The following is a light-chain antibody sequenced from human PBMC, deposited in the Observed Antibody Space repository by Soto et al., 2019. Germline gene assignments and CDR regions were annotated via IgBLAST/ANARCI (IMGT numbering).Light chain of an antibody. Sequence: EIVMTQSPATLSVSPGERATLSCRASQSVSSYLACYQQKPGQGPRLLIYDAYNSATGIPPSFSGSGSGTDFTLTISSLEPEDVAVYYCQQRSNWPPITFGQGTRLEIK. CDR3: QQRSNWPPIT. V-gene: IGKV3-11*01. CDR1: QSVSSY. J-gene: IGKJ5*01. CDR2: DAY.